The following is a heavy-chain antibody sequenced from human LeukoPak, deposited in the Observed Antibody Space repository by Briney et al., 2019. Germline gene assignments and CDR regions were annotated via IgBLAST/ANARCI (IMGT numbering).Heavy chain of an antibody. V-gene: IGHV1-69*05. D-gene: IGHD1-26*01. J-gene: IGHJ6*03. CDR3: ARLWFSGSYHYYYYMDV. CDR1: GGTFSSYA. CDR2: IIPIFGTA. Sequence: ASVKVSCKASGGTFSSYAISWVRQAPGQGLEWMGGIIPIFGTANYAQKFQGRVTMTRDTSITPAYMELSRLTSDDTAVYFCARLWFSGSYHYYYYMDVWGKGTSVTVSS.